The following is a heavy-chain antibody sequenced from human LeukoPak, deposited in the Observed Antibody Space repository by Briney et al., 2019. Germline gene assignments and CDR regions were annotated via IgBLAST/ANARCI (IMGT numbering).Heavy chain of an antibody. J-gene: IGHJ4*02. CDR3: AKDLFSDNGSDRYYFDY. V-gene: IGHV3-23*01. CDR1: GFTFRDYA. CDR2: ISGSGGRT. Sequence: GGSLRLSCAASGFTFRDYAMSWVRQAPGKGLEWVSGISGSGGRTYYADSVKGRFTISRDNSKNTLYLKMNSLRADDTAVYYCAKDLFSDNGSDRYYFDYWGQGSLVTVSS. D-gene: IGHD3-16*02.